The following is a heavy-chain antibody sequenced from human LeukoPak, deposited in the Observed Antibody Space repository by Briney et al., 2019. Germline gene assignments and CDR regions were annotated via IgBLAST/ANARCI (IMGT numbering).Heavy chain of an antibody. CDR1: GGSFSGYY. CDR3: ARYDSSGYYRPYYFDY. V-gene: IGHV4-34*01. CDR2: INHSGST. J-gene: IGHJ4*02. Sequence: SETLSLTCAVYGGSFSGYYWSWIRQPPGKGLEWIGEINHSGSTNYNPSLKSRVTISVDTSKNQFSLKLSSVTAADTAVYYCARYDSSGYYRPYYFDYWGQGTLVTVSS. D-gene: IGHD3-22*01.